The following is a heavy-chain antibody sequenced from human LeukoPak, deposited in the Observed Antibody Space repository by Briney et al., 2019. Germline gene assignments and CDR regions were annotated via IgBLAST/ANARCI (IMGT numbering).Heavy chain of an antibody. CDR1: GYTFTGYY. D-gene: IGHD3-22*01. Sequence: ASVKVSCKASGYTFTGYYMHWVRQAPGRALERMGWINPNSGGTNYAQKFQGRVTMTRDTSISTAYMELSRLRSDDTAVYYCAREVGYDSSGYYDYYYYMDVWGKGTTVTVSS. J-gene: IGHJ6*03. CDR2: INPNSGGT. CDR3: AREVGYDSSGYYDYYYYMDV. V-gene: IGHV1-2*02.